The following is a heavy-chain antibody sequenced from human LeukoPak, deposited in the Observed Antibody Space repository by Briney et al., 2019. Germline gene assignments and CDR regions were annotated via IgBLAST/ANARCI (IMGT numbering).Heavy chain of an antibody. CDR3: ASYCSSTSCYTGAFDI. CDR1: GYTFTGYY. CDR2: INPNSGGT. D-gene: IGHD2-2*02. Sequence: GASVKVSCKASGYTFTGYYMHWVRQAPGQGLEWMGWINPNSGGTNYAQKFQGRVTMTRDTSIGTAYMELSRLRSDDTAVYYCASYCSSTSCYTGAFDIWGQGTMVTVSS. V-gene: IGHV1-2*02. J-gene: IGHJ3*02.